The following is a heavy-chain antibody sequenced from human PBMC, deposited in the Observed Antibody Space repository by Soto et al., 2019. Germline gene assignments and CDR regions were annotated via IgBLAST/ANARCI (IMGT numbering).Heavy chain of an antibody. D-gene: IGHD2-15*01. CDR1: GGSISSGDYY. CDR2: IYYSGST. J-gene: IGHJ6*02. Sequence: QVQLQESGPGLVKPSQTLSHTCTVSGGSISSGDYYWSWIRQPPGKGLEWIGYIYYSGSTYYNPSLKSRVTISVDTSKNQFSLKLSSVTAADTAVYYCARVGRRGHFALAADYYYYGMDVWGQGTTVTVSS. CDR3: ARVGRRGHFALAADYYYYGMDV. V-gene: IGHV4-30-4*01.